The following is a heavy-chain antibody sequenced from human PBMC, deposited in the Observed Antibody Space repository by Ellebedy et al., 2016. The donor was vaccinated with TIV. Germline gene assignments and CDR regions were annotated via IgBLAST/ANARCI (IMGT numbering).Heavy chain of an antibody. CDR2: VNRAGSGT. Sequence: PGGSLRLSCAASGFTFNNFDMTWVRQAPGKGLEWVATVNRAGSGTYYADSVKGRFTISRDNSKNTLSLEMNSRRVDDTAVYCCARGPVRYTQKGGFLDYWGQGTLVTVSS. CDR3: ARGPVRYTQKGGFLDY. V-gene: IGHV3-23*01. CDR1: GFTFNNFD. J-gene: IGHJ4*02. D-gene: IGHD3-16*01.